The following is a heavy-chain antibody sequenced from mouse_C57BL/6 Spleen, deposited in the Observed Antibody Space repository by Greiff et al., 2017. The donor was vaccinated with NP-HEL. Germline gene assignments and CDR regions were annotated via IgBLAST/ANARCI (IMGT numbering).Heavy chain of an antibody. D-gene: IGHD1-1*01. CDR2: ISSGGSYT. CDR1: GFTFSSYG. V-gene: IGHV5-6*01. J-gene: IGHJ1*03. Sequence: EVHLVESGGDLVKPGGSLKLSCAASGFTFSSYGMSWVRQTPDKRLEWVATISSGGSYTYYPDSVKGRFTISRDNAKNTLYLQMSSLKSEDTAMYYCARQNTVVGYFDVWGTGTTVTVSS. CDR3: ARQNTVVGYFDV.